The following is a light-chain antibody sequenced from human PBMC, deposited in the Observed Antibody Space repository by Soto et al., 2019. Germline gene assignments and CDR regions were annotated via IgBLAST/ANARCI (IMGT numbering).Light chain of an antibody. CDR3: QQYNNWVT. Sequence: EIVLTQSPDTLSVSPGERATLSCRASQSVGSNLAWYQQKPGQAPRLLIFAASTRAPGITARFSGSGSGTEFTLTISSLQSEDFVVYYCQQYNNWVTFGGGTKVDLK. CDR1: QSVGSN. V-gene: IGKV3D-15*01. J-gene: IGKJ4*01. CDR2: AAS.